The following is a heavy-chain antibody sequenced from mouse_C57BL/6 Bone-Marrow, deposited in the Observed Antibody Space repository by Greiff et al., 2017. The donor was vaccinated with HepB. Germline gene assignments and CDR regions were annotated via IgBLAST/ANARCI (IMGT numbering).Heavy chain of an antibody. J-gene: IGHJ4*01. V-gene: IGHV14-4*01. Sequence: VQLQQSGAELVRPGASVKLSCTASGFNIKDDYMHWVKQRPEQGLEWIGWIDPENGDTEYASKFQGKATIAADTSSNTAYLQLSSLTSEDTAVYYCTTVGAYAMDYWGQGTSVTVSS. CDR1: GFNIKDDY. CDR3: TTVGAYAMDY. CDR2: IDPENGDT.